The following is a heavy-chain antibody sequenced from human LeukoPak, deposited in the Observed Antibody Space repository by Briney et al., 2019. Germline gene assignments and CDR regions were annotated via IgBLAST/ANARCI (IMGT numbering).Heavy chain of an antibody. V-gene: IGHV3-33*01. D-gene: IGHD3-10*01. Sequence: PGGSLRLSCAASGFTFSNYGMHWVRQAPGKGLEWVAVIWYDGSNKYYVDSVKGRFTISRDNSNNTLYLQMNSLRAEDTAVYFCARGGTAAYGSGSYYFGFFDYWDQGTLVTVSS. CDR3: ARGGTAAYGSGSYYFGFFDY. J-gene: IGHJ4*02. CDR1: GFTFSNYG. CDR2: IWYDGSNK.